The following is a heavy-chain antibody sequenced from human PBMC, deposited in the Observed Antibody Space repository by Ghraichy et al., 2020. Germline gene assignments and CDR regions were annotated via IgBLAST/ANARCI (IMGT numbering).Heavy chain of an antibody. CDR1: GGSFSGYY. J-gene: IGHJ5*02. CDR2: INHSGST. CDR3: ARGGGKVSTIAARPGSRNWFDP. Sequence: SQTLSLTCAVYGGSFSGYYWSWIRQPPGMGLEWIGEINHSGSTNYNPSLKSRVTISVDTSKNQLSLKLSSVTAADTAVYYCARGGGKVSTIAARPGSRNWFDPWGQGTLVTVSS. D-gene: IGHD6-6*01. V-gene: IGHV4-34*01.